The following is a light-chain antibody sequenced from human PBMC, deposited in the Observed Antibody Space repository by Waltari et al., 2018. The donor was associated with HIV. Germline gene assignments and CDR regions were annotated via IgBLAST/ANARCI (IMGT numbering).Light chain of an antibody. CDR3: QSYDSTLSSVL. J-gene: IGLJ2*01. V-gene: IGLV1-40*01. CDR1: NHNIGAHYG. CDR2: ADH. Sequence: QSVLTQPPSVSGAPGQRVTISCTGSNHNIGAHYGVNWYQEVPGAAPRLLIYADHNRPSGVPDRFSGSTSATSASLAITGLQAEDEADYYCQSYDSTLSSVLFGGGTKVTVL.